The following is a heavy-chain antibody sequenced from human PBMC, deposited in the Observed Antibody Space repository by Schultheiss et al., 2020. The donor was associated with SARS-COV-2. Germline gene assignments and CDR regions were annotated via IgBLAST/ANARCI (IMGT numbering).Heavy chain of an antibody. CDR3: AKDGSEYYYGMDV. Sequence: GGSLRLSCAASGFTFSSYAMHWVRQAPGKGLEWVSYISSTSSSIHYADSVKGRFTISRDNAKNSLYLQMNSLRAEDSALYYCAKDGSEYYYGMDVWGQGTTVTVSS. CDR2: ISSTSSSI. D-gene: IGHD2-15*01. CDR1: GFTFSSYA. V-gene: IGHV3-48*04. J-gene: IGHJ6*02.